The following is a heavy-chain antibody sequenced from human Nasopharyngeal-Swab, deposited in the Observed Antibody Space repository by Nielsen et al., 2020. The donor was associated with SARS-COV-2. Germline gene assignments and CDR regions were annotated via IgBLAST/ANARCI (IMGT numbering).Heavy chain of an antibody. D-gene: IGHD3-10*01. J-gene: IGHJ6*02. CDR1: GYSFTSSL. CDR2: NYPGDSDT. Sequence: GEAMKISWKGSGYSFTSSLIGWVSQMPGKVLEWMGINYPGDSDTRYSPSFQGQVTISADKSISTAYLQWSSLKASDTAVYYCARHHTMVREGGMDVWGQGTTVTVSS. CDR3: ARHHTMVREGGMDV. V-gene: IGHV5-51*01.